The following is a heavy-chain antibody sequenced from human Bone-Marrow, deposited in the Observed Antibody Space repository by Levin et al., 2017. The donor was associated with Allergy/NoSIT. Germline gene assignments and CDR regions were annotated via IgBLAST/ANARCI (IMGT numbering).Heavy chain of an antibody. J-gene: IGHJ4*02. Sequence: PGGSLRLSCAASGFTFSHYAMSWVRQAPGKGLEWVAAISGLTGTTYYADSVEGRFTISRDNSKKTLSLQLNSLTADDTAVYYCATHGPFYDSITQSPEYWGQGTLVTVSS. D-gene: IGHD3-22*01. CDR3: ATHGPFYDSITQSPEY. CDR2: ISGLTGTT. V-gene: IGHV3-23*01. CDR1: GFTFSHYA.